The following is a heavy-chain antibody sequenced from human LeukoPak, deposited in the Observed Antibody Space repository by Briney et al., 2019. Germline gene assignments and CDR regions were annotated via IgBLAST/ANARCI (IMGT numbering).Heavy chain of an antibody. J-gene: IGHJ3*02. CDR2: IIPILGIA. D-gene: IGHD5-18*01. CDR3: ARGRYSYGYVFDI. CDR1: GGTFSSSA. V-gene: IGHV1-69*04. Sequence: SVKVSCKASGGTFSSSAISWVRQAPGQGLEWMGRIIPILGIANYAQKFQGRVTITADKSTSTAYMELSSLRSEDTAVYYCARGRYSYGYVFDIWGQGTMVTVSS.